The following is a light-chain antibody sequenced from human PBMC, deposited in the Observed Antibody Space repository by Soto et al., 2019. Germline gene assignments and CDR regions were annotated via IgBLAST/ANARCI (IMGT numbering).Light chain of an antibody. J-gene: IGLJ2*01. CDR2: EGS. CDR3: CSYAGSSTLV. V-gene: IGLV2-23*01. Sequence: SALAQPASVSGSPGQSITISCTGTSSDVGSYNLVSWYQQHPGKAPKLMIYEGSKRPSGVSNRFSGSTSGNTASLTISGLQAEDEADYYCCSYAGSSTLVFGGGTKVTVL. CDR1: SSDVGSYNL.